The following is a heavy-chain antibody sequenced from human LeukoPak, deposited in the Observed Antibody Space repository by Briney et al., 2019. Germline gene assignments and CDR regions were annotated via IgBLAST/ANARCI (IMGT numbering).Heavy chain of an antibody. CDR3: ARDLWHIARYGHYMDV. D-gene: IGHD2-21*01. CDR1: GFTFSDYY. Sequence: GGSLRLSCAASGFTFSDYYMTWIRQAPGKGLEWVSYITSSATTYYADSVKGRFTISRDNAKNSLYLQMNSLRAEDTAVYYCARDLWHIARYGHYMDVWGKGTTVTISS. CDR2: ITSSATT. J-gene: IGHJ6*03. V-gene: IGHV3-69-1*02.